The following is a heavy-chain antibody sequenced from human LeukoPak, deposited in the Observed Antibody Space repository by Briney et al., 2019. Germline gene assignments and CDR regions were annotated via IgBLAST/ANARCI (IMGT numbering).Heavy chain of an antibody. V-gene: IGHV4-38-2*01. D-gene: IGHD3-10*01. CDR1: GYSISSGYY. Sequence: SETLSLTCAVSGYSISSGYYWGWIRQPPGQGLEWIGSIYHSGSTYYNPSLKSRVTISVDTSKNQFSLKLSSVTAADTAVYYCARAMVRGVIIYPYWGQGTLVTVSS. CDR2: IYHSGST. J-gene: IGHJ4*02. CDR3: ARAMVRGVIIYPY.